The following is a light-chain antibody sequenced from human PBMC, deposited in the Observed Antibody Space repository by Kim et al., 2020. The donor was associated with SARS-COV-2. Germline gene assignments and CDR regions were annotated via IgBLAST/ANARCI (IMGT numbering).Light chain of an antibody. V-gene: IGKV3-15*01. Sequence: VSPWERAPLSCRASQTASRNLAWYPQTPGQPPRLRIYGASARATDVPAMFSGSASATEFTLAISSLQSEDFAVYFCQRYNTWATFGQGTKVDIK. CDR2: GAS. CDR3: QRYNTWAT. CDR1: QTASRN. J-gene: IGKJ1*01.